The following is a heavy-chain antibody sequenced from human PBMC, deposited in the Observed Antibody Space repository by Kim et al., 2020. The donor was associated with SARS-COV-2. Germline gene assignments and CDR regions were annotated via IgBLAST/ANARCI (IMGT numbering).Heavy chain of an antibody. Sequence: ASVKVSCKASGYIFTDNYVHWVRQAPGQGLEWMGIINPSVGTTGYAQKFQGRLTMTRDTSASTVYMELSSLRSEDTAIYYCARADTLTTYYFYYYMDVGG. V-gene: IGHV1-46*01. CDR3: ARADTLTTYYFYYYMDV. J-gene: IGHJ6*03. CDR1: GYIFTDNY. CDR2: INPSVGTT. D-gene: IGHD4-4*01.